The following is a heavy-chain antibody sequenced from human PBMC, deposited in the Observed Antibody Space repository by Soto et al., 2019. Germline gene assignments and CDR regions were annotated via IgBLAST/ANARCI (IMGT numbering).Heavy chain of an antibody. D-gene: IGHD3-10*01. CDR2: SSNSGTFT. CDR1: GFTFSDYY. CDR3: ARDRGKVRTYYYGSGSRDAFYYYYGMDV. V-gene: IGHV3-11*06. Sequence: PGGSLRLSCVGSGFTFSDYYMSWVRQAPGKGLEWLSYSSNSGTFTKYGGSVKGRFSISRDNAKNSLYLQMNSLRAEDTAVYYCARDRGKVRTYYYGSGSRDAFYYYYGMDVWGQGTTVPVS. J-gene: IGHJ6*02.